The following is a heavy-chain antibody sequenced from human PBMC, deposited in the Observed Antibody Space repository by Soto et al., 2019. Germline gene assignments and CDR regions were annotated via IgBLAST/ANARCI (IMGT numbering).Heavy chain of an antibody. V-gene: IGHV3-15*07. J-gene: IGHJ4*02. CDR3: NSYPDFWSSHTTI. CDR2: VKSKADGGTA. CDR1: GFSITNTW. D-gene: IGHD3-3*01. Sequence: EVQLVESGGGLVQPGGSLRLYCAASGFSITNTWMHWVRQAPGKGLEWVGRVKSKADGGTADYASPVKGRFTVSRDDSKNKKYLQMNSLKMEETDIYSCNSYPDFWSSHTTIWGQGTLVTVSS.